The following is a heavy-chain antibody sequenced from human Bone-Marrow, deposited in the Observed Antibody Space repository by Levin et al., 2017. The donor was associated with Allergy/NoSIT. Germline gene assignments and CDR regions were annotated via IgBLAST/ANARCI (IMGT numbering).Heavy chain of an antibody. CDR3: STEFGDERVH. D-gene: IGHD2-21*02. CDR2: IDWDGDK. J-gene: IGHJ4*02. CDR1: GLSLKTSKVR. Sequence: ASGPTLVKPTQTLTLTCTLSGLSLKTSKVRVNWIRQPPGKALEWLARIDWDGDKYYRTSLRTRLTISMDTSTNQVVLILTDLDPVDPATYYFSTEFGDERVHWGQGTLVTVSS. V-gene: IGHV2-70*11.